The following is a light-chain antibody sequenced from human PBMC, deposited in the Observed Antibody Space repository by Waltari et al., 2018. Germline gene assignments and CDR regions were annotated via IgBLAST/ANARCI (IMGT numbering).Light chain of an antibody. CDR2: GAS. V-gene: IGKV3-20*01. CDR3: QQYGSSTGYT. CDR1: QSVSSSD. Sequence: EIVLTQSPGTLSLSPGERATLSCRASQSVSSSDLAWYQQKPGQAPRLLIDGASNRATAIPDRFSGSRSGTDFTLTISRLDPEDFAVYYCQQYGSSTGYTFGQGTKLEIK. J-gene: IGKJ2*01.